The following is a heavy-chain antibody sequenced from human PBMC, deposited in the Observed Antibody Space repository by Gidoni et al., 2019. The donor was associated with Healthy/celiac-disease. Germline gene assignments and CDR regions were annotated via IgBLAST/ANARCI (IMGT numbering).Heavy chain of an antibody. CDR1: GYNFTSYG. CDR3: RLDPLVSRGWSDY. Sequence: QVQLVQSGAEVKKPGASVKVSCKVSGYNFTSYGISWVRQAPGQGLEWMGWISAYNGNTTYAQKLQCGVTMTTDTSTSTAYMVLRSLRSDDSAVYYCRLDPLVSRGWSDYWGQGTLVTVSS. CDR2: ISAYNGNT. J-gene: IGHJ4*02. V-gene: IGHV1-18*04. D-gene: IGHD6-19*01.